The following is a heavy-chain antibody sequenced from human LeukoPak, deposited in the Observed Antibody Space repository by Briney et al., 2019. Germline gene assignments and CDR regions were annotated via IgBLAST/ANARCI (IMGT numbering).Heavy chain of an antibody. CDR3: AKFMGALDS. CDR2: ISSSGINT. V-gene: IGHV3-23*01. Sequence: GGSLRLSCAASGFTFSNYDMSWVRQVPGKGLEWVSVISSSGINTYYADSVKGRFTISRDNSKNTLFLQMISLRAEDTAVYYCAKFMGALDSWGQEPWSPSPQ. D-gene: IGHD1-26*01. CDR1: GFTFSNYD. J-gene: IGHJ5*01.